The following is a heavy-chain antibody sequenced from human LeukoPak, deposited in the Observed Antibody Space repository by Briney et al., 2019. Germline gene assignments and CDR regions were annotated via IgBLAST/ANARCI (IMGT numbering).Heavy chain of an antibody. D-gene: IGHD6-19*01. V-gene: IGHV3-53*01. CDR2: IYSGGSK. CDR1: GFTFSSNY. J-gene: IGHJ3*02. CDR3: ARDGVCEYSSGWYGGRDAFDI. Sequence: SGGSLRLSCAASGFTFSSNYMSWVRQAPGKGLEWVSVIYSGGSKYYADSAKGRFTISRNNSNNKLYLQMNSLRAEDTAGYCCARDGVCEYSSGWYGGRDAFDIWGEETMVTVSS.